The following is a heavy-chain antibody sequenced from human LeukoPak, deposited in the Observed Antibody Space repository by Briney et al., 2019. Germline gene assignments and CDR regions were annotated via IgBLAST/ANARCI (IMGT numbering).Heavy chain of an antibody. Sequence: PSETLSLTCTVSGYSISSGYYWGWIRQPPGKGLEWIGSIYHSGSTYYNPSLKSRVTISVDTSKNQFSLKLSSVTAADTAVYYCARERAAVAGNFDYWGQGTLVTVSS. CDR2: IYHSGST. D-gene: IGHD6-19*01. CDR1: GYSISSGYY. V-gene: IGHV4-38-2*02. J-gene: IGHJ4*02. CDR3: ARERAAVAGNFDY.